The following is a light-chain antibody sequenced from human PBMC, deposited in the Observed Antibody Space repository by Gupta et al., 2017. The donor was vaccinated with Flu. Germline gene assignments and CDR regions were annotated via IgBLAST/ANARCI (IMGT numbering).Light chain of an antibody. CDR2: DAS. CDR3: QKRSNWPPYT. J-gene: IGKJ2*01. Sequence: DIELTQSPATLSLSPGDRATLSCRASQSVSTYLAWYQKKPGQAPRLLIYDASNRATGIPARFSGSGSGTDFTLTISSLEPEDFAVYYCQKRSNWPPYTFGQGTRLEIK. V-gene: IGKV3-11*01. CDR1: QSVSTY.